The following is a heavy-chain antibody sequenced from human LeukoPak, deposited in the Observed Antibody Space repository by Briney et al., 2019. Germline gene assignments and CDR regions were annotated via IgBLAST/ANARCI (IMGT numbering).Heavy chain of an antibody. J-gene: IGHJ4*02. D-gene: IGHD2-15*01. CDR1: GFTFSTYA. CDR2: ISAGGDAT. Sequence: PGGSLRLSCAASGFTFSTYAMSWVRQAPGKGLEWVCAISAGGDATFYADSVKGRFTVSRDNPKNTPSLQMNSLRGEDTAIYYCADHFPYCSRGSCSYFDHWGQGTLVTVSS. V-gene: IGHV3-23*01. CDR3: ADHFPYCSRGSCSYFDH.